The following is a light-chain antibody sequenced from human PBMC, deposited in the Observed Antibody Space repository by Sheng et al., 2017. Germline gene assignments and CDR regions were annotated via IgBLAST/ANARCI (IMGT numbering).Light chain of an antibody. V-gene: IGLV1-51*01. CDR2: DND. CDR3: GAWDTSLDAYV. CDR1: TSNVGINY. Sequence: QSVLTQPPSVSAAPGQKVTISCSGSTSNVGINYVSWYQQLPGTVPKLLIYDNDLRPSGIPDRFSGSKSGTSATLGITGLQTGDEAGYYCGAWDTSLDAYVFGTGTRVAVL. J-gene: IGLJ1*01.